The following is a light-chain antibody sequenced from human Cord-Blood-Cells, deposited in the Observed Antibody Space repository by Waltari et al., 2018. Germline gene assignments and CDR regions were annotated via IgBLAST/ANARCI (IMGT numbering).Light chain of an antibody. V-gene: IGLV2-23*01. J-gene: IGLJ1*01. Sequence: QSALIQPASVSGSPGQPITISCPGTSSDVGSYNLVSWYQQHPGKAPKLMIYEGSKRPSGVSNRFSGSKSGNTASLTISGLQAEDEADYYCCSYAGSSTYVFGTGTKVTVL. CDR2: EGS. CDR1: SSDVGSYNL. CDR3: CSYAGSSTYV.